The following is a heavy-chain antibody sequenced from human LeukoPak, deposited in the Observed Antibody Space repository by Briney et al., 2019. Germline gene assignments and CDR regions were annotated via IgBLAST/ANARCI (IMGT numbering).Heavy chain of an antibody. V-gene: IGHV4-59*01. D-gene: IGHD6-19*01. Sequence: SETLSLTCTVSGGSISSYYWSWIRQSPGKGLEWIGYIYYSGSTNYNPSLKCRVTISVDTSKNQFSLKLSSVTAADTAVYYCARVPVAGYWYFDLWGRGTPVTVSS. CDR1: GGSISSYY. CDR2: IYYSGST. J-gene: IGHJ2*01. CDR3: ARVPVAGYWYFDL.